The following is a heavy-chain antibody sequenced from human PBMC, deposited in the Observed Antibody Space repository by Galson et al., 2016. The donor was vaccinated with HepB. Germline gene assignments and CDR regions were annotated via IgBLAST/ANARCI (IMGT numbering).Heavy chain of an antibody. CDR3: ARDSPYDDTNYYYGMDV. J-gene: IGHJ6*02. CDR1: GGSINSGGYY. D-gene: IGHD2-8*01. Sequence: LSLTCTVSGGSINSGGYYWTWIRQLPGKGLEWIGYIYYSGASYYLPSLKSRATISVDTAKNQFSLELSSVTAADTAVYYCARDSPYDDTNYYYGMDVWGRGTTVTVSS. V-gene: IGHV4-31*03. CDR2: IYYSGAS.